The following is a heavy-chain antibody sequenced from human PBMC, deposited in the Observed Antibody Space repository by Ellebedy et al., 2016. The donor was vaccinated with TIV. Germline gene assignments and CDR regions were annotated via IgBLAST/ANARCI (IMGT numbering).Heavy chain of an antibody. D-gene: IGHD5-24*01. CDR1: GGSISSSSYY. Sequence: SETLSLXXTVSGGSISSSSYYWSWIRQPAGKGLEWIGRIYTSGSTNYNPSLKSRVTMSVDTSKNQFSLKLSSVTAADTAVYYCARHGDVEMATGTDYWGQGTLVTVSS. CDR2: IYTSGST. J-gene: IGHJ4*02. V-gene: IGHV4-61*02. CDR3: ARHGDVEMATGTDY.